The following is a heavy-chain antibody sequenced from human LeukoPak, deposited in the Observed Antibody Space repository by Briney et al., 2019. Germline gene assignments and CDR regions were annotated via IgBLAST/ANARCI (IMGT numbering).Heavy chain of an antibody. Sequence: ASVKVSCKASGYTFTGYYMHWVRQAPGQGLEWMGWINPNSGGTNYAQKLQGRVTMTTDTSTSTAYMELRSLRSDDTAVYYCARDWGSSAYYFDYWGQGTLVTVSS. CDR1: GYTFTGYY. D-gene: IGHD6-6*01. V-gene: IGHV1-2*02. J-gene: IGHJ4*02. CDR3: ARDWGSSAYYFDY. CDR2: INPNSGGT.